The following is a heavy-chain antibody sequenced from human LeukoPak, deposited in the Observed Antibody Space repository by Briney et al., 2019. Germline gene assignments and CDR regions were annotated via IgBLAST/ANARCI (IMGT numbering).Heavy chain of an antibody. CDR2: ISGSGGST. Sequence: PGGSLRLSCAASGFTFSSYSINWVRQAPGKGLEWVSAISGSGGSTYYADSVKGRFTISRDNSKNTLYLQMNSLRAEDTAVYYCAKGGRAAAGPFDYWGQGNLVTVSS. CDR1: GFTFSSYS. J-gene: IGHJ4*02. V-gene: IGHV3-23*01. D-gene: IGHD6-13*01. CDR3: AKGGRAAAGPFDY.